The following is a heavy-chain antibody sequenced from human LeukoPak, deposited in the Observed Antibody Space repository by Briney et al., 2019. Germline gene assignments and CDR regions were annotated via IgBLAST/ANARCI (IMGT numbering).Heavy chain of an antibody. D-gene: IGHD3-3*01. CDR3: ATDRGWRTSGYYLYYFEY. Sequence: PGGSLRLSCAASGFTFSNYWMSWVRQAPGKRLEWVANIKQDGSEKYYVDSVRGRFTISRDNTMNSLYLQMSSLRAEDTAVYYCATDRGWRTSGYYLYYFEYWGQGTLVTYSS. CDR1: GFTFSNYW. J-gene: IGHJ4*02. V-gene: IGHV3-7*01. CDR2: IKQDGSEK.